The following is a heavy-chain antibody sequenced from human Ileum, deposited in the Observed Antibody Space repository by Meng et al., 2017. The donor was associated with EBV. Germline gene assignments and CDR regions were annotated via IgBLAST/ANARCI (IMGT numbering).Heavy chain of an antibody. D-gene: IGHD4-11*01. CDR3: AKANDYSLNS. V-gene: IGHV4-4*02. Sequence: PVQSSRPGLGKPSVTLSLTCAGSGDFISRSHWWTWVRQPPGKGLEWIGEMHPSGSPYYNPSLKSRVTISLDTFNNQFFLRLTSLTAADTAVYYCAKANDYSLNSWGQGTLVTVSS. CDR2: MHPSGSP. J-gene: IGHJ4*02. CDR1: GDFISRSHW.